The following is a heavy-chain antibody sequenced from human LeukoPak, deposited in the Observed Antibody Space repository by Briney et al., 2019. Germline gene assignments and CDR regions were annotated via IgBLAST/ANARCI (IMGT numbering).Heavy chain of an antibody. J-gene: IGHJ6*04. CDR3: ARGDIVVVPAALDV. CDR1: GFTFSSYS. CDR2: ISSSSSYI. D-gene: IGHD2-2*01. Sequence: PGGSLRLSCAASGFTFSSYSMNWVRQAPGKGLEWVSSISSSSSYIYYADSVKGRFTISRDNAKNSLYLQMNSLRAEDTAVYYCARGDIVVVPAALDVWGKGTTVTISS. V-gene: IGHV3-21*01.